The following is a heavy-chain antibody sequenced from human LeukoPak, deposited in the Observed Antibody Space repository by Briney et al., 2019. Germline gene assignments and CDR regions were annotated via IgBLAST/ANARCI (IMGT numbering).Heavy chain of an antibody. CDR3: ARDRVGSGWPRPFYFEF. D-gene: IGHD6-19*01. V-gene: IGHV1-2*02. CDR2: INPNTGAT. CDR1: GYTFTGYY. J-gene: IGHJ4*02. Sequence: ASVKVSCKPSGYTFTGYYLHWVRQAPGQALEWMGWINPNTGATLYAQSFQGRVTMSRDTSISTAYLDLRSLRFDDTAVYYCARDRVGSGWPRPFYFEFWGQGTLVTVSS.